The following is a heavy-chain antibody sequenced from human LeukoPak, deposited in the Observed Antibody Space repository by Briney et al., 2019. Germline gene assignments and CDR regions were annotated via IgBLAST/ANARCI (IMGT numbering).Heavy chain of an antibody. V-gene: IGHV3-48*01. Sequence: PGGSLRLSCAASGFTFSSYSMNWVRQAPGKRLEWVSYISSNSSTIYYADSVKGRFTISRDNAKNSLYLQMNSLRAEDTAVYYCARDDKGGGHPTTVTTEPFDYWGQGTLVTVSS. CDR1: GFTFSSYS. CDR2: ISSNSSTI. D-gene: IGHD4-17*01. J-gene: IGHJ4*02. CDR3: ARDDKGGGHPTTVTTEPFDY.